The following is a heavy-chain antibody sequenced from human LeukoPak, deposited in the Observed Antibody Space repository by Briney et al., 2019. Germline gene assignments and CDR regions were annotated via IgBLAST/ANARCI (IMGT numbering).Heavy chain of an antibody. V-gene: IGHV4-4*02. CDR1: GGSISSSNW. Sequence: SETLSLTCAVSGGSISSSNWWSWVRQPPGKGLEWIGEIYHSGSTNYNPSLKSRVTISVDKSKNQFSLKLSSVTAADTAVYYCARGIFGYSYGYDPRAYYFDYWGQGTLVTVSS. J-gene: IGHJ4*02. D-gene: IGHD5-18*01. CDR2: IYHSGST. CDR3: ARGIFGYSYGYDPRAYYFDY.